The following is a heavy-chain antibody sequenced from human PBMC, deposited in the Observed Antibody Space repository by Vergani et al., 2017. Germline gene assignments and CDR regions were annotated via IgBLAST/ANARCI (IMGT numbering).Heavy chain of an antibody. CDR2: IYYSGNT. CDR1: GGSISSSSYY. V-gene: IGHV4-39*07. Sequence: QLQLQESGPGLVKPSETLSLTCTVSGGSISSSSYYWGWIRQPPGKGLEWIGSIYYSGNTYYNPSLKSRVTISVDTSKNQLSRKLNSVTAADPAMYYWARWGGYDEGDSLRLGYFDSWGPGILVTVSS. J-gene: IGHJ4*02. CDR3: ARWGGYDEGDSLRLGYFDS. D-gene: IGHD3-16*01.